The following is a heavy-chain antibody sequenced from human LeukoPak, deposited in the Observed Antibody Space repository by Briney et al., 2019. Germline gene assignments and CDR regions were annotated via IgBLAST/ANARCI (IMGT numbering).Heavy chain of an antibody. J-gene: IGHJ6*02. V-gene: IGHV4-4*07. Sequence: PSETLSLTCTVSGGSISSYYWSWIRQPAGKGLEWIGRIYTSGSTNYNPSLKSRVTMSVDTSKNQFSLKLSSVTAADTAVCYCAREAAPYCSSTSCYRVAVYYYYGMDVWGQGTTVTVSS. CDR3: AREAAPYCSSTSCYRVAVYYYYGMDV. CDR2: IYTSGST. D-gene: IGHD2-2*02. CDR1: GGSISSYY.